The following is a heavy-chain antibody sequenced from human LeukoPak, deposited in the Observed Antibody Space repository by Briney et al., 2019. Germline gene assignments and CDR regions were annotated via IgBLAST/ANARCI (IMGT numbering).Heavy chain of an antibody. J-gene: IGHJ4*02. CDR2: ISAYNGNT. Sequence: ASVKVSCKASGYNFNTYGISWVRQAPGQGLEWMGWISAYNGNTNYAQKLQGRVTMTTDTSTSTAYMELRSLRSDDTAVYYCARDMGSGSYYLGYFDYWGQGTLVTVSS. CDR3: ARDMGSGSYYLGYFDY. CDR1: GYNFNTYG. V-gene: IGHV1-18*01. D-gene: IGHD1-26*01.